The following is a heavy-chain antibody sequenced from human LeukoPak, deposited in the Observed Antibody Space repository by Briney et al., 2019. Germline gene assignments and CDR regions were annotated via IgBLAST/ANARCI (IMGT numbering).Heavy chain of an antibody. J-gene: IGHJ5*02. CDR2: INPNSGGT. Sequence: ASVKVSCKASGYTFTGYYMHWVRQAPGQGLEWMGWINPNSGGTNYAQKFQGRVTMTRDTSISTAYMELSSLRSDDTAVYYCARDSITMVRGDTYNWFDPWGQGTLVTVSS. CDR3: ARDSITMVRGDTYNWFDP. CDR1: GYTFTGYY. V-gene: IGHV1-2*02. D-gene: IGHD3-10*01.